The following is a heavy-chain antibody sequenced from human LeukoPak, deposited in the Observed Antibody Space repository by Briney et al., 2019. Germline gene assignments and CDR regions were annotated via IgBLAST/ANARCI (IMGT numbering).Heavy chain of an antibody. D-gene: IGHD5-24*01. Sequence: GGSLRLSCAASAFTFSNYGMHWVRQAPGKGLEWVAAISNDGSNEYYADSVKGRFTISRDNSKNTLYLQMNSLRAEDTAVYYCAKPYKYGVRDVHFDYWGQGTLVTVSS. V-gene: IGHV3-30*18. CDR2: ISNDGSNE. CDR1: AFTFSNYG. J-gene: IGHJ4*02. CDR3: AKPYKYGVRDVHFDY.